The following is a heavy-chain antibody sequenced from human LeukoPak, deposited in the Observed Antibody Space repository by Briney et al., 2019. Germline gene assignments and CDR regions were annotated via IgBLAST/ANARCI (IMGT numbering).Heavy chain of an antibody. V-gene: IGHV4-30-4*08. CDR2: IYYSGST. J-gene: IGHJ3*02. D-gene: IGHD2-2*01. CDR3: ASSLPVAILGAFDI. CDR1: GGSISSGDYY. Sequence: PSETLSLTCTVSGGSISSGDYYWGWIRQPPGKGLEWIGYIYYSGSTCYNPSLKSRVTISVDTSKNQFSLKLSSVTAADTAVYYCASSLPVAILGAFDIWGQGTMVTVSS.